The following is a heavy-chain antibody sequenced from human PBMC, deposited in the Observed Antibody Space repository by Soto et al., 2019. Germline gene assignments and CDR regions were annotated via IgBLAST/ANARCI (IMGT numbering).Heavy chain of an antibody. J-gene: IGHJ5*02. Sequence: QVQLQGSGPGLVKPSQTLSLTCTISGDSITSGGFFWSWIRQHPGKGLGWIGYIYYSASTSYSTSLKNRASMSRDTSKNQFSLKLRSVTAADTAVYYCARAVHCDSRGSPFVDAWCQGTLVTVSS. D-gene: IGHD6-19*01. CDR2: IYYSAST. V-gene: IGHV4-31*03. CDR1: GDSITSGGFF. CDR3: ARAVHCDSRGSPFVDA.